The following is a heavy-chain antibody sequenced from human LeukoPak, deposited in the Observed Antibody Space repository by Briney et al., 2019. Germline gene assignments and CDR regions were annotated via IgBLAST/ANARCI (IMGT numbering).Heavy chain of an antibody. V-gene: IGHV4-4*07. CDR1: GGSMSSYF. CDR3: ARKRKGAYEFDY. CDR2: IYTSGST. Sequence: PSETLSLTCTVSGGSMSSYFWSWIRQPAGKGLEWIGRIYTSGSTDYNPSLMSRVTMSVDTSNNQFSLKLSSVTAADTAVYYCARKRKGAYEFDYWGQGTLVTVSS. J-gene: IGHJ4*02. D-gene: IGHD3-3*01.